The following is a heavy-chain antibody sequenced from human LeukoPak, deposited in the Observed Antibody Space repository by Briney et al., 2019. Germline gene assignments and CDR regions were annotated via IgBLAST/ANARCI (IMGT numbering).Heavy chain of an antibody. D-gene: IGHD3-10*01. Sequence: GGSLRLSCAASGFTFSSYSMNWVRQAPGKGLEWVSSISSSSSYIYYADSVKGRFTISRDNAKNSLYLQMNSLRAEDAAVYYCAREFYYYGSGSYYWGQGTLVTVSS. V-gene: IGHV3-21*01. CDR1: GFTFSSYS. CDR2: ISSSSSYI. J-gene: IGHJ4*02. CDR3: AREFYYYGSGSYY.